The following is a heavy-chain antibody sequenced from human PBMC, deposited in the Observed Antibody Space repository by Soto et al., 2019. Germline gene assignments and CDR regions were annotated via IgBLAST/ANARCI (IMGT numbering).Heavy chain of an antibody. CDR2: IYHSGST. V-gene: IGHV4-30-2*01. J-gene: IGHJ4*02. CDR3: AAGGGLPRYY. Sequence: QLQLQESGSGLVKPSQTLSLTCAVSGGSISSGGYSWSWIRQPPGKGLEWIGYIYHSGSTYYNPSLKSRVTISVDRSKNQFSLKLSSVTAAHTAVYYSAAGGGLPRYYWGQGTLVTVSS. D-gene: IGHD1-26*01. CDR1: GGSISSGGYS.